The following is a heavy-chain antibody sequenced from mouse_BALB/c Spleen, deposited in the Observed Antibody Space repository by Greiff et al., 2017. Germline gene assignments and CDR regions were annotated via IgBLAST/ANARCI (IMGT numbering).Heavy chain of an antibody. CDR1: GFTFTDYY. V-gene: IGHV7-3*02. Sequence: EVKLMESGGGLVQPGGSLRLSCATSGFTFTDYYMSWVRQPPGKALEWLGFIRNKANGYTTEYSASVKGRFTISRDNSQSILYLQMNTLRAEDSATYYCARDQCSSYSFDYWGQGTTLTVSS. CDR3: ARDQCSSYSFDY. CDR2: IRNKANGYTT. J-gene: IGHJ2*01. D-gene: IGHD1-1*01.